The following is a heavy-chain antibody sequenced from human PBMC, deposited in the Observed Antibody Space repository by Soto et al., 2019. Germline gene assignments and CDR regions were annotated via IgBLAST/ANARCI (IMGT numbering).Heavy chain of an antibody. CDR2: IYYSGST. Sequence: QVQLQESGPGLVKPSQTLSLTCPVSGGSISSGGYYWSWIRQHPGKGLAWIGYIYYSGSTYYNPSLESRVTISVDTPKSQFSLKLSSVTASDTAGYYCARSVFPWGQGTLVTVSS. CDR1: GGSISSGGYY. CDR3: ARSVFP. J-gene: IGHJ5*02. V-gene: IGHV4-31*03.